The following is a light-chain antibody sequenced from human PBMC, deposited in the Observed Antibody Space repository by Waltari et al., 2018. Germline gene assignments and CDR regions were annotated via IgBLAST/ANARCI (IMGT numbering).Light chain of an antibody. CDR1: QSVSSN. V-gene: IGKV3-15*01. J-gene: IGKJ2*01. CDR3: QQYNNGVT. CDR2: GAS. Sequence: EIVMTQSPATLSVSPGERATHSCRASQSVSSNLAWYQQKPGQAPRLLIYGASTRATGIPARFSGSGSGTEFTLTISSLQSEDFAVYYCQQYNNGVTFGQGTKLEIK.